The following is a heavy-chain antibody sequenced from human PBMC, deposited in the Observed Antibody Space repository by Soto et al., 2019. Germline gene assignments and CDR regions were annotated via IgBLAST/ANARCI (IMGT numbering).Heavy chain of an antibody. CDR3: ARYEYGNSLYGVYV. CDR2: VDHRGST. J-gene: IGHJ6*02. V-gene: IGHV4-34*02. Sequence: QVHLQQRGAGLLKPSETLSLNCVVSGESFSGYYWSWIRQTPGMGLEWIGEVDHRGSTTYNPSLKKRASISIDSSKNLCSLELTSVTAADTALYFCARYEYGNSLYGVYVWGQGTRVTVSS. D-gene: IGHD1-7*01. CDR1: GESFSGYY.